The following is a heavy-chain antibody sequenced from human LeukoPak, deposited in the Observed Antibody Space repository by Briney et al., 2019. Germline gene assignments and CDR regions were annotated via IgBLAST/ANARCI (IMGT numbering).Heavy chain of an antibody. J-gene: IGHJ4*02. Sequence: SETLSLTCTVSGGSISSSSYYWGWIRQPPGKGLELIGSIYYSGSTYYNPSLKSRVTISVDTSKNQFSLKLSSVTAADTAVYYCARRKNLVGATDYWGQGTLVTVSS. CDR1: GGSISSSSYY. V-gene: IGHV4-39*01. D-gene: IGHD1-26*01. CDR2: IYYSGST. CDR3: ARRKNLVGATDY.